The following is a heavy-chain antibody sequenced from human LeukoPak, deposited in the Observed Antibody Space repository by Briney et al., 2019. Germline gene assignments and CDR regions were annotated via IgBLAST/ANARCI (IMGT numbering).Heavy chain of an antibody. CDR3: ARGSTYYESSGQVPFDY. J-gene: IGHJ4*02. Sequence: GGSLRLSCATSGFTFSNAWMNWVRQAPGKGLEWVGRIRSNSDGGTIDYAAPVKGRFTLSRDDSKTTLYLQMNSLQTEDTAVYYCARGSTYYESSGQVPFDYWGQGTLVTVSS. V-gene: IGHV3-15*07. CDR2: IRSNSDGGTI. CDR1: GFTFSNAW. D-gene: IGHD3-22*01.